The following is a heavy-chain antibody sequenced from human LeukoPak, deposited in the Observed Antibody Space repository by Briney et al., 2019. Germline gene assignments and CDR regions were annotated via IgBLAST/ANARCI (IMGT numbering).Heavy chain of an antibody. D-gene: IGHD6-6*01. CDR2: INPNSGGT. CDR3: ARVTAARGYFDY. J-gene: IGHJ4*02. V-gene: IGHV1-2*02. CDR1: GYTFTGYY. Sequence: GASVKVSCKASGYTFTGYYMHWVRRAPGQGLEWMGWINPNSGGTNYAQKFQGRVTMTRDTSISTAYMELSRLRSDDTAVYYCARVTAARGYFDYWGQGTLVTVSS.